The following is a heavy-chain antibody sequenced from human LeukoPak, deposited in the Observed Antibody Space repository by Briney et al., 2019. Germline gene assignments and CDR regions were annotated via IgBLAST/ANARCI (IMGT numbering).Heavy chain of an antibody. J-gene: IGHJ4*02. D-gene: IGHD2-2*01. CDR3: AKVTRVGYCSSTSCRRDYYFDY. CDR2: ISGSGGST. CDR1: GFTFSSYA. Sequence: GGSLRLSCAASGFTFSSYAMSWVRQAPGKGLEWVSAISGSGGSTYYADSVKGRFTISRDNSKNTLYLQMNSLGAEDTAVYYCAKVTRVGYCSSTSCRRDYYFDYWGQGTLVTVSS. V-gene: IGHV3-23*01.